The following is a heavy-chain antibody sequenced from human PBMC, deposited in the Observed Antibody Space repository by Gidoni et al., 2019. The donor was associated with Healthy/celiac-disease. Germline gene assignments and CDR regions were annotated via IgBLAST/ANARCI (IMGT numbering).Heavy chain of an antibody. CDR3: YLHSSGSPSATFEDFDY. Sequence: QVQLVESGGGVVQPGRSLRLSCAASGFTFSSYGMHWVRQAPGKGLEWVAVISYDGSNKYYADSVKGRFTISRDNSKNTLYLQMNSLRAEDTAVYYCYLHSSGSPSATFEDFDYWGQGTLVTVSS. V-gene: IGHV3-30*03. J-gene: IGHJ4*02. D-gene: IGHD1-26*01. CDR1: GFTFSSYG. CDR2: ISYDGSNK.